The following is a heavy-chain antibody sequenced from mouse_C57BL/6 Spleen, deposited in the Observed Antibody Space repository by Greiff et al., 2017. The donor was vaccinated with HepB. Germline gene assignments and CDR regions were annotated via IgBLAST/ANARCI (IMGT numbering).Heavy chain of an antibody. CDR2: IYPGDGDT. J-gene: IGHJ1*03. V-gene: IGHV1-82*01. Sequence: QVQLKQSGPELVKPGASVKISCKASGYAFSSSWMNWVKQRPGKGLEWIGRIYPGDGDTNYNGKFKGKATLTADKSSSTAYMQLSSLTSEDSAVYFCARENWGYFDVWGTGTTVTVSS. CDR1: GYAFSSSW. CDR3: ARENWGYFDV. D-gene: IGHD4-1*01.